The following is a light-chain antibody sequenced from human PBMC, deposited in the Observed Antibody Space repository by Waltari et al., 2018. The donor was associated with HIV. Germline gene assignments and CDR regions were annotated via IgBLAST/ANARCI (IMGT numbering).Light chain of an antibody. CDR1: QNIGSY. CDR2: AAS. Sequence: DIPMTQSPSSLSASIGDSVTITCRTSQNIGSYLNWFQQKSDKAPKLLIYAASILQSGVPSRFSGSGSGTEFTLTINNLRPEDFATYFCQQTYGSPRTFGQGTKLDI. V-gene: IGKV1-39*01. CDR3: QQTYGSPRT. J-gene: IGKJ2*01.